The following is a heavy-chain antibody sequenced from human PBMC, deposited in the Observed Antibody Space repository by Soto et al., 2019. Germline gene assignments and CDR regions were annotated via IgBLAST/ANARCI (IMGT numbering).Heavy chain of an antibody. D-gene: IGHD3-22*01. J-gene: IGHJ3*02. Sequence: PGGSLRLSCAASGFTFSNAWMSWVRQAPGKGLEWVGRIKSKTDGGTTDYAAPVKGRFTISRDDSKNTLYLQMNSLKTEDTAVYYCTTDQYPYYYDSTRDAFDIWGQGTMVTVSS. CDR1: GFTFSNAW. CDR2: IKSKTDGGTT. V-gene: IGHV3-15*01. CDR3: TTDQYPYYYDSTRDAFDI.